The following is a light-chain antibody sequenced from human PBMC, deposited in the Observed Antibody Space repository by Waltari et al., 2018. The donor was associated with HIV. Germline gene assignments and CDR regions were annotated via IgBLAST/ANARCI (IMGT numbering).Light chain of an antibody. Sequence: EIVMKQSPATLSVSPGARATLSCRASQSVSSNLAWYQQKPGQAPRLLIYGASTRTTGIAPRFSGSGSETEFTLTINSLQSEDFAVYYCQQYNNWPPTFGQGTKLEIK. CDR1: QSVSSN. CDR3: QQYNNWPPT. J-gene: IGKJ2*01. CDR2: GAS. V-gene: IGKV3-15*01.